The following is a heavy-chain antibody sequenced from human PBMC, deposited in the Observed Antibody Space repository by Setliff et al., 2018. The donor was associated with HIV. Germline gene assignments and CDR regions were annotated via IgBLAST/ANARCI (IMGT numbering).Heavy chain of an antibody. CDR3: ARDLFRTYSSGWYEDAFDI. D-gene: IGHD6-19*01. J-gene: IGHJ3*02. V-gene: IGHV3-48*01. Sequence: GESLKISCAASGFTFSSYSMNWVRQAPGKGLEWVSYISSSSSTIYYADSVKGRFTISRDNAKNSLYLQMNSLRAEDTAVYYCARDLFRTYSSGWYEDAFDIWGQGTMVTVSS. CDR1: GFTFSSYS. CDR2: ISSSSSTI.